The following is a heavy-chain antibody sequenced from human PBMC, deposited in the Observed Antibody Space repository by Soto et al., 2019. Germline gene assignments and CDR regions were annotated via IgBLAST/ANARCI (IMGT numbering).Heavy chain of an antibody. V-gene: IGHV1-2*04. CDR1: GYTNTGYY. J-gene: IGHJ5*02. CDR3: ARDKERWFDP. CDR2: INPNSGGT. Sequence: ASLKVSCKTSGYTNTGYYMHWVRQAPGQGLEWMGWINPNSGGTNYAQKFQGWVTMTRDTSISTAYMELSRLRSDDTAVYYCARDKERWFDPWGQGTLVTVSS.